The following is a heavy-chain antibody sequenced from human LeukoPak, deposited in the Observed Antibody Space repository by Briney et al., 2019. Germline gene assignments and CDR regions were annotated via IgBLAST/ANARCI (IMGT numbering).Heavy chain of an antibody. CDR2: IRYDGSNK. D-gene: IGHD3-10*01. J-gene: IGHJ6*03. V-gene: IGHV3-30*02. CDR3: AKVGPLAFYYMDV. CDR1: VLTFSSYG. Sequence: GGSLRLSCAASVLTFSSYGMHWVRQAPGKGLEWVAFIRYDGSNKYYADSVKGRFTISRDNSKNTLYLQMNSLRAEDTAVYYCAKVGPLAFYYMDVWGKGTTVTVSS.